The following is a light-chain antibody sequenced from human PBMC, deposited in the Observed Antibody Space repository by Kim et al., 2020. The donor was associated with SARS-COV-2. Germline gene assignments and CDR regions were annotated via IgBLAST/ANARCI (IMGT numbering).Light chain of an antibody. CDR2: EVN. CDR1: SSDVGGYNS. CDR3: SSYTTTSTIV. J-gene: IGLJ1*01. V-gene: IGLV2-14*01. Sequence: QSALTQPASVSGSPGQSITISCTGTSSDVGGYNSVSWYRQHPGKAPKLMIYEVNNRPSGVSSRFFGSKSGNTASLTISGLQADDEADYYCSSYTTTSTIVFVTGTKVTVL.